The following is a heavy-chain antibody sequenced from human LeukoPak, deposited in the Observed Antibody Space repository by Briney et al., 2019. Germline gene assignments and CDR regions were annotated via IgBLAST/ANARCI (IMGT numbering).Heavy chain of an antibody. CDR1: GYTFTSYD. CDR2: MNPNSGNT. V-gene: IGHV1-8*01. Sequence: ASVKVSCKASGYTFTSYDINWVRQATGQGLEWMGWMNPNSGNTGYAQKFQGRVTMTRNTSISTAYMELSSLRSEDTAVYYCARGYYGSGSYNYYYYYMDVWGKGTTVTVSS. D-gene: IGHD3-10*01. CDR3: ARGYYGSGSYNYYYYYMDV. J-gene: IGHJ6*03.